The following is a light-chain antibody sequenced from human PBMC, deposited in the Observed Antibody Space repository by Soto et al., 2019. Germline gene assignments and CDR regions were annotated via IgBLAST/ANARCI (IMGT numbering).Light chain of an antibody. J-gene: IGLJ1*01. Sequence: QSVLTQPASVSGSPGQSITISCTGTSSDVGGYNYVSWYQQYPGKAPKLMIYEVSNRPSGVSDRFSGSRSGTTASLTISGLQAEDEADYYCSSSTSSSTYVFGTGTKLTVL. CDR1: SSDVGGYNY. CDR3: SSSTSSSTYV. CDR2: EVS. V-gene: IGLV2-14*01.